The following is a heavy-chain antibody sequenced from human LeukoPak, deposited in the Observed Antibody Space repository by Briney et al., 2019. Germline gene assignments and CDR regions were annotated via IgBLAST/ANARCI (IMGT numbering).Heavy chain of an antibody. D-gene: IGHD1-26*01. CDR1: GFTVSSNY. CDR2: IYSGGST. V-gene: IGHV3-53*05. CDR3: ARLPWSGATRTFDY. Sequence: GGSLRLSCAASGFTVSSNYMSWVRQAPGKGLEWVSVIYSGGSTYYADSVKGRFTISRDNSKNTLYLQMNSLRAEDTAVYYCARLPWSGATRTFDYWGQGTLVTVSS. J-gene: IGHJ4*02.